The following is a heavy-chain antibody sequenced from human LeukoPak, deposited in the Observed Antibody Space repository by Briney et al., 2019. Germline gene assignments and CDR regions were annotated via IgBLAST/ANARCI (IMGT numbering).Heavy chain of an antibody. CDR2: IISGGANT. CDR3: ARETAMAPDY. V-gene: IGHV3-23*01. J-gene: IGHJ4*02. CDR1: GFTFGSYA. D-gene: IGHD5-18*01. Sequence: GGSLRLSCAASGFTFGSYAMSWVRQAPRKGLEWVSSIISGGANTYYADSVKGRFTISRDNSKNTLFLQMNSLRAEDTAVYYCARETAMAPDYWGQGTLVTVSS.